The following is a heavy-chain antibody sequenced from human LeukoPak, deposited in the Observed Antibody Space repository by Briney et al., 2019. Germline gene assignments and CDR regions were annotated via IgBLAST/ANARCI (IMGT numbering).Heavy chain of an antibody. CDR1: GFTLSTYW. Sequence: PGGSLRLSCAASGFTLSTYWMNWVRQVAGKGLDWVANINPDGSGKRYVDSVKGRFTIARDNADNSLSLQMNSLRAEDTAVYYCASWGAGGNSWGQGTLVTVSS. V-gene: IGHV3-7*01. CDR3: ASWGAGGNS. D-gene: IGHD3-16*01. J-gene: IGHJ4*02. CDR2: INPDGSGK.